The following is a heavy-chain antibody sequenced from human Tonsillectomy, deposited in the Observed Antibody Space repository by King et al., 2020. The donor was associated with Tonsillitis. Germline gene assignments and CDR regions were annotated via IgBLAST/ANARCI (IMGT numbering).Heavy chain of an antibody. CDR1: GGSISSYY. CDR3: AKQVGATTDWFDP. Sequence: VQLQESGPGLVKPSETLSLTCTVSGGSISSYYWSWIRQPPGKGLEWIGYIYYSGRTNYTPSLKSRVTISVDTSKNQFALKLSSVTAADTAVYYCAKQVGATTDWFDPWGQGTRVTVSS. CDR2: IYYSGRT. D-gene: IGHD1-26*01. V-gene: IGHV4-59*01. J-gene: IGHJ5*02.